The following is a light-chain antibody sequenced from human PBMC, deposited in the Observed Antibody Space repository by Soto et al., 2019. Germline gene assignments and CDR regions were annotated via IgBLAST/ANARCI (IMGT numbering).Light chain of an antibody. Sequence: DIQVTQYPPSLSSSVGDRVTITCRASQRIATYLNWYQQKPGKAPKLLIYAASSLQSGVPSRFSGGGSGTDYTLTISSLQPEDFATYYCQQSYNTPQTFGQGTKVDIK. CDR3: QQSYNTPQT. CDR1: QRIATY. CDR2: AAS. V-gene: IGKV1-39*01. J-gene: IGKJ1*01.